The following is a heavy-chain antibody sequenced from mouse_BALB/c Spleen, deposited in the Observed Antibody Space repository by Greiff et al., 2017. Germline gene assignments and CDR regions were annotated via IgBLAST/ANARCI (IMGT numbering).Heavy chain of an antibody. CDR2: ISYSGST. J-gene: IGHJ2*01. CDR1: GYSITSDYA. CDR3: ARWTGTRYFDY. Sequence: DVKLQESGLGLVKPSQSLSLTCTVTGYSITSDYAWNWIRQFPGNKLEWMGYISYSGSTSYNPSLKSRISITRDTSKNQFFLQLNSVTTEDTATYYCARWTGTRYFDYWGQGTTLTVSS. D-gene: IGHD4-1*01. V-gene: IGHV3-2*02.